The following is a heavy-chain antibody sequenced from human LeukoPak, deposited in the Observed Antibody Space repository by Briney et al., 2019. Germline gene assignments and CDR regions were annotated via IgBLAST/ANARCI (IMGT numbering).Heavy chain of an antibody. CDR1: GFTFSSSW. CDR2: ISRSSSYI. J-gene: IGHJ4*02. Sequence: GGSLRLSCAASGFTFSSSWMTWVRQAPGKGLEWVSSISRSSSYIYYADSVKGRFTISRDNAKNSLYLQMNSLRAEDTAVYYCARYLDYGDYFYFDYWGQGTLVTVSP. V-gene: IGHV3-21*01. D-gene: IGHD4-17*01. CDR3: ARYLDYGDYFYFDY.